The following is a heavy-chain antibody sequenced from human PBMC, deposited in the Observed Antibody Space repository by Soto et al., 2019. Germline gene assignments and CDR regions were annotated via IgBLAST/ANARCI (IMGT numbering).Heavy chain of an antibody. CDR3: ARDSRYGENWFDP. Sequence: XGTLCLTCTVSGGSISSYYWSWIRQPPGKGLEWIGYIYYSGSTNYNPSLKSRVTISVDTSKNQFSLKLSSVTAADTAVYYCARDSRYGENWFDPWGQGTLVTVSS. D-gene: IGHD3-10*01. J-gene: IGHJ5*02. V-gene: IGHV4-59*01. CDR1: GGSISSYY. CDR2: IYYSGST.